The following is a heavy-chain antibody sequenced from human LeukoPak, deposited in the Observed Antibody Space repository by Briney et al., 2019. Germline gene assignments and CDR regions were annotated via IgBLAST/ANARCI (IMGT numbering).Heavy chain of an antibody. J-gene: IGHJ4*02. CDR1: GFTVSSNY. V-gene: IGHV3-53*01. CDR3: ARAGTTGDFDY. Sequence: GGSLRLSCAASGFTVSSNYMSWVRQAPGKGLEWVSVIYSGGSTYYADSVKGRFAISRDNSKNTLYLQMNSLRAEDTAVYYCARAGTTGDFDYWGQGTLVTVSS. D-gene: IGHD4-11*01. CDR2: IYSGGST.